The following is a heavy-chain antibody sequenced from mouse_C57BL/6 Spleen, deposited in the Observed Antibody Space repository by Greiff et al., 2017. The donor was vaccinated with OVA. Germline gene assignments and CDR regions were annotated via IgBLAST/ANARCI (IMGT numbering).Heavy chain of an antibody. Sequence: QVQLQQPGAELVKPGASVKLSCKASGYTFTSYWMHWVKQRPGPGLEWIGMIHPNSGSTNYNEKFKSKATLTVDKSSSTAYMQLNSLTSEDSAVYYCARVWYDYDGVGAMDYWGQGTSVTVSS. V-gene: IGHV1-64*01. CDR1: GYTFTSYW. D-gene: IGHD2-4*01. CDR2: IHPNSGST. CDR3: ARVWYDYDGVGAMDY. J-gene: IGHJ4*01.